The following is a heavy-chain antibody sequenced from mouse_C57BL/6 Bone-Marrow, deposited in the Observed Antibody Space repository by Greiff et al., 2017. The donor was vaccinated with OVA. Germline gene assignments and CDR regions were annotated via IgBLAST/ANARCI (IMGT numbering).Heavy chain of an antibody. CDR3: ARGDYSNLWFAY. V-gene: IGHV1-80*01. Sequence: VQLQQSGAELVKPGASVKISCKASGYAFSSYWMNWVKQRPGKGLEWIGQIYPGDGDTNYNGKFKGKATLTADKSSSTAYMQLSSLTSEDSAVYFCARGDYSNLWFAYWGQGTLVTVSA. CDR1: GYAFSSYW. D-gene: IGHD2-5*01. J-gene: IGHJ3*01. CDR2: IYPGDGDT.